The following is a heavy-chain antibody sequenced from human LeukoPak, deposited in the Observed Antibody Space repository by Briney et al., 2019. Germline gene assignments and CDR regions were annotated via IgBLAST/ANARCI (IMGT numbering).Heavy chain of an antibody. CDR3: PKVAGGTRSVTFQTKAYDPFFHY. CDR2: ISGPGNRA. J-gene: IGHJ4*02. D-gene: IGHD1/OR15-1a*01. CDR1: GVTFTYYA. V-gene: IGHV3-23*01. Sequence: GGSLRLSCEASGVTFTYYAMTWVRQAPGKGLEWVSGISGPGNRAYYADSVKGRFTISRDTSRHTMYLQMDSLRVDDTAVYYGPKVAGGTRSVTFQTKAYDPFFHYWRQGPRVSDPS.